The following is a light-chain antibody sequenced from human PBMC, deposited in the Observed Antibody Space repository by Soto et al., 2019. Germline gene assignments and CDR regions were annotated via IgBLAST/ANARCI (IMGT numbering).Light chain of an antibody. CDR3: HQYNNWPPLT. CDR2: GAS. V-gene: IGKV3-15*01. J-gene: IGKJ4*01. Sequence: EIVMTQAPATLSVSPGERATLSCGASQSVCSNLAWYQQKPGQAPRLLIYGASTRATGIPARFSGSGSGTEFTLTISSLQSEDFAVYYCHQYNNWPPLTFGGGTKVEIK. CDR1: QSVCSN.